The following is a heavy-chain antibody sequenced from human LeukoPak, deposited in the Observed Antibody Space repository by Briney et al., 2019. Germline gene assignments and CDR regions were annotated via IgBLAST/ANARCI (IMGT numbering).Heavy chain of an antibody. CDR2: IYYSGST. J-gene: IGHJ4*02. V-gene: IGHV4-59*01. CDR3: ARRSATATYFDY. D-gene: IGHD2-15*01. Sequence: PSETLSLTCTVSGGSISSYYWSWIRQPPGKGLEWIGYIYYSGSTNYNPFLKSRVTISVDTSKNQFSLKLSSVIAADTAVYYCARRSATATYFDYWGQGTLVTVSS. CDR1: GGSISSYY.